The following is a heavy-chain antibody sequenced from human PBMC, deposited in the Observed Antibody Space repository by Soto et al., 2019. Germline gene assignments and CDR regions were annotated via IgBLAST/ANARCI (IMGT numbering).Heavy chain of an antibody. D-gene: IGHD6-19*01. CDR1: GFTFSNYA. CDR3: ARGGSSWLVFGWFDP. J-gene: IGHJ5*02. V-gene: IGHV3-30-3*01. CDR2: ISYDGSNK. Sequence: QVQLVESGGGVVQPGRSLRLSCAASGFTFSNYAMHWVRQAPGKGLEWVAVISYDGSNKYYTDTDSVKGRFTISRDNSKNTLYLQMNGLRAEDTAVYYCARGGSSWLVFGWFDPWGQGTLVTVSS.